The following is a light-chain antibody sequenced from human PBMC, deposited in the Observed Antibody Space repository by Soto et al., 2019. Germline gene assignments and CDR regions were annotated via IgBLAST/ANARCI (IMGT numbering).Light chain of an antibody. J-gene: IGKJ4*01. V-gene: IGKV3-15*01. CDR1: QGVTTN. Sequence: EIVMTQSPATLSVSPGERATLSCRASQGVTTNLAWYQQTPGQAPRLLIYGASTRSTCIPARFCGSGSGTEFTLTISSLQSEDFAVYYCQQYNTWTLTFGGGTKVEIK. CDR2: GAS. CDR3: QQYNTWTLT.